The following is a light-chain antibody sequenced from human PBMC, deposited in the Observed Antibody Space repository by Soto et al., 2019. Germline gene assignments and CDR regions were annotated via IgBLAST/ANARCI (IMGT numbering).Light chain of an antibody. CDR3: QQYNNWLHT. CDR1: QSVSSN. Sequence: EIVMTQSPATLSVSLGERATLSCRASQSVSSNLAWYQQKPGQAPRLLIYGASTRATGIPGRFSGSGSGTEFTLTISSLQSEDFAVYYCQQYNNWLHTFGQGTKVDI. J-gene: IGKJ2*01. CDR2: GAS. V-gene: IGKV3-15*01.